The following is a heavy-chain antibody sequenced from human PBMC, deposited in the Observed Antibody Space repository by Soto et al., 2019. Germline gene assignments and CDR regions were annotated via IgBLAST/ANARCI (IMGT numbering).Heavy chain of an antibody. CDR2: IIPIFGTA. D-gene: IGHD3-3*01. J-gene: IGHJ6*02. Sequence: ASVKVSCKASGGTFSSYAISWVRQAPGQGLEWMGGIIPIFGTATYAQKFQGRVTITADESTSTAYMELSSLRSEDTAVYYCARGGEDFWSGPTLYYYGMDVWGQGTTVTSP. CDR1: GGTFSSYA. V-gene: IGHV1-69*13. CDR3: ARGGEDFWSGPTLYYYGMDV.